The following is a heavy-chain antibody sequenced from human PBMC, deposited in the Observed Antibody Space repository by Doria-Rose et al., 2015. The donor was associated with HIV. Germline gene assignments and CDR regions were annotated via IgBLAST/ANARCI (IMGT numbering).Heavy chain of an antibody. J-gene: IGHJ4*02. Sequence: QVQLQESGPGLVKPSETLSLTCSVSGGSISHYYWSWIRQPPGKGLEHIGDIVYTGSTNYSSSLKSRVSISIDTSKNKFSLRLSSVTAADTAVYYCARVLSGTYDYWGQGTLVTVSS. CDR3: ARVLSGTYDY. CDR2: IVYTGST. V-gene: IGHV4-59*01. CDR1: GGSISHYY. D-gene: IGHD1-26*01.